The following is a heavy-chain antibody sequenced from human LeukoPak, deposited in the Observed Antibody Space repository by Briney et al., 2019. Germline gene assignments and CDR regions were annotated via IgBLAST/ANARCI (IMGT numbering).Heavy chain of an antibody. CDR3: AREGAAGLYFDY. D-gene: IGHD2-15*01. J-gene: IGHJ4*02. V-gene: IGHV3-30*04. Sequence: GRSLRLSCAASGFTFSSYAMHWVRQAPGKGLEWVAAISYDGSNKYYADSVKGRFTISRDNSKNTLYLQMNSLRAEDTAVYYCAREGAAGLYFDYWGQGTLVTVSS. CDR1: GFTFSSYA. CDR2: ISYDGSNK.